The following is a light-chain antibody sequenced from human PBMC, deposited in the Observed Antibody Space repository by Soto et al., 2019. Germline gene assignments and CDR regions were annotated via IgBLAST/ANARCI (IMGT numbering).Light chain of an antibody. Sequence: QSVLTQPPSASGSPGQSVTISCTGTSSDVGGYNFVSWYQHHPGKAPKLIIYEVSKRPSGVPNRFSGSKSGNTASLTVSGLQAEDEADYYCNSYAGSKIYVFGTGTKLTVL. V-gene: IGLV2-8*01. CDR1: SSDVGGYNF. J-gene: IGLJ1*01. CDR3: NSYAGSKIYV. CDR2: EVS.